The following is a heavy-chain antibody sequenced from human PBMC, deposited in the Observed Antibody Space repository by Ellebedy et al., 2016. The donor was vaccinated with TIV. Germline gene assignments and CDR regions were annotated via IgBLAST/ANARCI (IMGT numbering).Heavy chain of an antibody. V-gene: IGHV3-64D*09. Sequence: GESLKIFCSASGFIFSSYAMHWARQAPGKGLEYVSAISSTGGSTYYADSVKGRFTISRDNSKNTLYLQMSTLRAEDTAVYFCVKDVAWDFDYWGQGTLVTVSS. CDR3: VKDVAWDFDY. D-gene: IGHD5-12*01. CDR2: ISSTGGST. J-gene: IGHJ4*02. CDR1: GFIFSSYA.